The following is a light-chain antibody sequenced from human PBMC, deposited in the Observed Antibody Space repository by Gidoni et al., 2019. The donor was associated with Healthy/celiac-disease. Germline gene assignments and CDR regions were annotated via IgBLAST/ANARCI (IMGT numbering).Light chain of an antibody. CDR3: AAWDDSLSGRV. CDR2: RNN. J-gene: IGLJ2*01. V-gene: IGLV1-47*01. CDR1: SSNIGSNY. Sequence: QSVLTQSPSASGTPGQRVTISCSGSSSNIGSNYVYWYQQLPGTAPKLLMYRNNQRPSGVPDRFSGSKSGTSASLAISGLRSEDEADYHCAAWDDSLSGRVFGGGTKLTVL.